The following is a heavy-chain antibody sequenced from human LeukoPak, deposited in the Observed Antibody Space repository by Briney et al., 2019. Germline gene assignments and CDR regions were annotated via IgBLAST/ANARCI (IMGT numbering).Heavy chain of an antibody. Sequence: SETLSLTCTVSGGSISSSSYYWGWIRQPPGKGLEWIGEINHSGSTNYNPSLKSRVTISVDTSKNQFSLKLSSVTAADTAVYYCATGTHYYGSGSYPNWFDPWGQGTLVTVSS. D-gene: IGHD3-10*01. CDR2: INHSGST. CDR3: ATGTHYYGSGSYPNWFDP. J-gene: IGHJ5*02. V-gene: IGHV4-39*07. CDR1: GGSISSSSYY.